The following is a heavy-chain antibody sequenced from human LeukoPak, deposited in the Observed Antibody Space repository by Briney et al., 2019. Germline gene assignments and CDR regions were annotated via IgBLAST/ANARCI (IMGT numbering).Heavy chain of an antibody. V-gene: IGHV3-21*04. D-gene: IGHD3-22*01. CDR1: GFTFSNYN. J-gene: IGHJ4*02. CDR3: ARATYYYDSSGYYGPPYFDY. CDR2: ISSSGYYI. Sequence: PGGSLRLSCAASGFTFSNYNMNWVRQAPGKGLEWVSSISSSGYYISYADSVKGRFTISRDNAKNSLYLQMNSLRAEDTAVYYCARATYYYDSSGYYGPPYFDYWGQGTLVTVSS.